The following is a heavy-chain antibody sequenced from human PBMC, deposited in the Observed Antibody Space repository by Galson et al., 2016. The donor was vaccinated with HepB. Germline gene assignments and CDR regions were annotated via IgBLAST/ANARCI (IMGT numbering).Heavy chain of an antibody. J-gene: IGHJ4*02. CDR1: GFTFSSHR. CDR3: ATSSPSSQPAN. D-gene: IGHD2-2*01. Sequence: SLRLSCAASGFTFSSHRMSWVRQAPGKGLEWVANIKQDGSEKYHVDSVTGRFTISRDNTKNSLYLQMTSLKAEDTAVYYCATSSPSSQPANWGQGTLVTVSS. CDR2: IKQDGSEK. V-gene: IGHV3-7*03.